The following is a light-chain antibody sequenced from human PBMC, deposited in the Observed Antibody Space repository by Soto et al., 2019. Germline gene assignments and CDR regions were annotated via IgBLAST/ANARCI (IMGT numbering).Light chain of an antibody. CDR3: QQLNSYPQNT. CDR1: QGISSY. CDR2: AAS. J-gene: IGKJ2*01. V-gene: IGKV1-9*01. Sequence: DIQLTQSPSFLSASVGDRVTITCRASQGISSYLAWYQQKPGKAPKLLIYAASTLQSGVPSRFSGSGSGTEFTLTISSLQPEDFATYYCQQLNSYPQNTFGQVTKLEIK.